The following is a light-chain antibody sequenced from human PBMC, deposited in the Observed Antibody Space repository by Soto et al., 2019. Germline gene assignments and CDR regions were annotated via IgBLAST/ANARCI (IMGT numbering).Light chain of an antibody. CDR1: QSISTY. J-gene: IGKJ4*01. V-gene: IGKV1-39*01. CDR3: QQSFITPPLT. Sequence: DIQMTQSPSSLSASIGDRITITCRASQSISTYLNWYQQKPGKAPNHLIYGASTLQSGVPSRFSGRGSATDFTLTISSLQPEDFATYYCQQSFITPPLTFGGGTKVDIK. CDR2: GAS.